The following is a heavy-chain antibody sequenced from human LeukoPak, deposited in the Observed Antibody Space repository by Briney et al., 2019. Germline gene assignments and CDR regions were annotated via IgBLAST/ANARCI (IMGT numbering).Heavy chain of an antibody. D-gene: IGHD6-19*01. Sequence: ASVKVSCKASGYTFTSYDIHWVRQATGQGLEWMGWMNPNSGNTGYAQKFQGRVTITRNISISTAYMELSSLRSEDTAVYYCARGPITEYSCGWYLFDYWGQGTLVTVSS. CDR2: MNPNSGNT. J-gene: IGHJ4*02. CDR3: ARGPITEYSCGWYLFDY. V-gene: IGHV1-8*03. CDR1: GYTFTSYD.